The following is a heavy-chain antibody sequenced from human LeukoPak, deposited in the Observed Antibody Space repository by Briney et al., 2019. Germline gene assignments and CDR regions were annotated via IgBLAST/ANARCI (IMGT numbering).Heavy chain of an antibody. CDR1: GGTFSSYA. CDR3: ARDLIRPLYYYDRSGYGY. D-gene: IGHD3-22*01. V-gene: IGHV1-69*05. Sequence: SVKVSCKASGGTFSSYAISWVRQAPGQGLEWMGRIIPIFGTANYAQKFQGRVTITTDESTSAAYMELSSLRSEDTAVYYCARDLIRPLYYYDRSGYGYWGQGTLVTVSS. CDR2: IIPIFGTA. J-gene: IGHJ4*02.